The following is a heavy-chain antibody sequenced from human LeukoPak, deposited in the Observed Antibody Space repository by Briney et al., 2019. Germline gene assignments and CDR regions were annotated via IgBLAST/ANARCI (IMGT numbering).Heavy chain of an antibody. V-gene: IGHV3-23*01. CDR1: GFTLSSYA. CDR2: ISVSGNT. CDR3: ATNDGYNYYFDY. J-gene: IGHJ4*02. D-gene: IGHD5-24*01. Sequence: GGSLRLSWAASGFTLSSYAMSWVRQAPGKGLEWVSAISVSGNTYHADSVKGRFTISRDSSKNTLYLQMNSLRAEDTAVYYCATNDGYNYYFDYWGQGTLVTVSS.